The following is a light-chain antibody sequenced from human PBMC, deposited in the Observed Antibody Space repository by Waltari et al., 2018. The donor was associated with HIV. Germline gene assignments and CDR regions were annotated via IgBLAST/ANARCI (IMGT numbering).Light chain of an antibody. CDR2: VNSDGTH. CDR1: SNYSSNA. CDR3: KTWGTALEV. V-gene: IGLV4-69*01. Sequence: QVVVTQSPSASASLGASVTLPCPLSSNYSSNAIEWHHQHPGKGPRDLMKVNSDGTHMKGEGIPARFSVSNSGPGRYLTISSLPSEDEADYYCKTWGTALEVFGGGTRLTVL. J-gene: IGLJ3*02.